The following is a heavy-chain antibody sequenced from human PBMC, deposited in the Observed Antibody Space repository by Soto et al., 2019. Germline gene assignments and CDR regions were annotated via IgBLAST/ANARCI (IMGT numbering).Heavy chain of an antibody. CDR2: ISAYNGNT. D-gene: IGHD6-13*01. CDR1: GYTFTSYG. J-gene: IGHJ4*02. CDR3: AREGGIAAAGMDSGFDY. V-gene: IGHV1-18*01. Sequence: QVQLVQSGAEVKKPGASVKVSCKASGYTFTSYGISWVRQAPGQGLEWMGWISAYNGNTNYAQKLQGRVTMTTDTSTSTADMELRSLRSDDTAVYYCAREGGIAAAGMDSGFDYWGQGTLVTVSS.